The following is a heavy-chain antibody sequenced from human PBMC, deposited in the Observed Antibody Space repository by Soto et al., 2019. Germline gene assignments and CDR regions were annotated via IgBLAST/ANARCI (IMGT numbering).Heavy chain of an antibody. D-gene: IGHD6-19*01. CDR3: ARAVMSSSGWYFDY. J-gene: IGHJ4*02. CDR1: GGSVSSGSYY. V-gene: IGHV4-61*01. CDR2: IYYSGST. Sequence: SETLSLTCTVSGGSVSSGSYYWIWIRQPPGKGLEWIGYIYYSGSTNYNPSLKSRVTISVDTSKNQFSLKLSSVTAADTAVYYCARAVMSSSGWYFDYWGQGTLVTVSS.